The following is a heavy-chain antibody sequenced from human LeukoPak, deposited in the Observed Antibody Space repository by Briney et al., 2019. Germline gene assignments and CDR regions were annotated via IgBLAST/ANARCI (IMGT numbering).Heavy chain of an antibody. Sequence: SETLSLTCTVSGGSISSGDYYWSWIRQPPGKGLEWIGYIYYSGSTYYNPSLKSRVTISVDTSKNQFSLKLSSVTAADTAVYYCAPYRVVSGAFDYWGQGTLVTVSS. D-gene: IGHD3-3*01. V-gene: IGHV4-30-4*08. J-gene: IGHJ4*02. CDR2: IYYSGST. CDR3: APYRVVSGAFDY. CDR1: GGSISSGDYY.